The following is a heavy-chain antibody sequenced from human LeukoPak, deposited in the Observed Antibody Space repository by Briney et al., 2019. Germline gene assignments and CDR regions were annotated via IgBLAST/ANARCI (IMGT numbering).Heavy chain of an antibody. CDR1: GYIFTNYY. Sequence: ASVKVSCKASGYIFTNYYMHWVRRAPGQGLEWMGIINPSGGGTSYVQKFQGRVTMTRDTSTSTVYMELSSLRSEDTAVYYCARGDYDSRGYKPFDYWGQGTLVTASS. J-gene: IGHJ4*02. CDR2: INPSGGGT. CDR3: ARGDYDSRGYKPFDY. V-gene: IGHV1-46*01. D-gene: IGHD3-22*01.